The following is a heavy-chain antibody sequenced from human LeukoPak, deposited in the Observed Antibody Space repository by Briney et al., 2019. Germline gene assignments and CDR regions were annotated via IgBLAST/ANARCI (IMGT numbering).Heavy chain of an antibody. CDR3: ARETRWELFDY. D-gene: IGHD1-26*01. CDR1: GFTFSNYG. CDR2: IKQDGSEK. J-gene: IGHJ4*02. V-gene: IGHV3-7*04. Sequence: PGGSLRLSCAASGFTFSNYGMTWVRQAPGKGLEWVANIKQDGSEKYYVDSVKGRFTISRDNAKNSLYLQMNSLRAEDMAVYYCARETRWELFDYWGQGTLVTVSS.